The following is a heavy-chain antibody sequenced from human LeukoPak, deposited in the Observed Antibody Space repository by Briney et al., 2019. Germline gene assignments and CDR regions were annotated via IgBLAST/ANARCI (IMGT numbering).Heavy chain of an antibody. CDR3: ARDLGVDTSMIFFDY. Sequence: ASVKVSCKASGYTFTSFGISWVRQAPGQGLEWMGWISAYNGNTNSAQKFQGRVTMTTDTSTSTAYMEPRSLRSDDTAVFYCARDLGVDTSMIFFDYWGQGTLVTVSS. J-gene: IGHJ4*02. CDR1: GYTFTSFG. D-gene: IGHD5-18*01. V-gene: IGHV1-18*01. CDR2: ISAYNGNT.